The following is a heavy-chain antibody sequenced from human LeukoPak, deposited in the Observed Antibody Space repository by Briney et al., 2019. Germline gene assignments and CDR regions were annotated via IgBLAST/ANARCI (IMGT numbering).Heavy chain of an antibody. Sequence: SVKVSCKASGGTFSSYAISWVRQAPGQGLEWMGGIVPIFGTANYAQKFQGRVTITADESTSTAYMELSSLRSEDTAVYYCARGGYSGYEPRNYYYYMDVWGKGTTVTISS. V-gene: IGHV1-69*01. J-gene: IGHJ6*03. CDR3: ARGGYSGYEPRNYYYYMDV. CDR1: GGTFSSYA. CDR2: IVPIFGTA. D-gene: IGHD5-12*01.